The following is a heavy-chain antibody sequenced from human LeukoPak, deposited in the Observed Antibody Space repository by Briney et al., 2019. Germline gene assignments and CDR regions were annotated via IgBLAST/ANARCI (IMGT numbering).Heavy chain of an antibody. D-gene: IGHD5-18*01. Sequence: SETLSLTCTVSGGSISTYYWNWIRQPPGKGLEWIGYIYYTGSTNYNPSLKSRVTTSVDTSKNQFSLKLSSVTAADTAVYYCARAAAYSYASRSGAFDMWGQGTMVTVS. V-gene: IGHV4-59*01. CDR2: IYYTGST. J-gene: IGHJ3*02. CDR3: ARAAAYSYASRSGAFDM. CDR1: GGSISTYY.